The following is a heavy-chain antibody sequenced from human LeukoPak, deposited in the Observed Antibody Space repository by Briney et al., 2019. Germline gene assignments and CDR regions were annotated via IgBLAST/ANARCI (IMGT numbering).Heavy chain of an antibody. CDR3: ASEGIAGATGAFDI. CDR1: GGSFSGYC. D-gene: IGHD1-26*01. J-gene: IGHJ3*02. V-gene: IGHV4-34*01. Sequence: KPSETLSLTCAVYGGSFSGYCWSWIRQPPGKGLEWIGEINHSGSTNYNPSLKSRVTISVDTSKNQFSLKLSSVTAADTAVYYCASEGIAGATGAFDIWGQGTMVTVSS. CDR2: INHSGST.